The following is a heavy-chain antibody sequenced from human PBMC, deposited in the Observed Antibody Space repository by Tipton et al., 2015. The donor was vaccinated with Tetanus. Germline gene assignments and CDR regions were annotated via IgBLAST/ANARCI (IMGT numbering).Heavy chain of an antibody. CDR2: INPNSGGT. V-gene: IGHV1-2*02. CDR1: GYTFTGYY. Sequence: QLVQSGAEVKKPGASVKVSCKASGYTFTGYYMHWVRQAPGQGLEWMGWINPNSGGTNYAQKFQGRATMTRDTSISTAYMELSRLRSDDPAVYYWARGVRSSGSSYGNYWYFDLWGRGTLVTVSS. CDR3: ARGVRSSGSSYGNYWYFDL. D-gene: IGHD5-18*01. J-gene: IGHJ2*01.